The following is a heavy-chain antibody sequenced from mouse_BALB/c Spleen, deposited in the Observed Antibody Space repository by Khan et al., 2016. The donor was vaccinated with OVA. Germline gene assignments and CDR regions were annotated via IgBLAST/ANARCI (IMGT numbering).Heavy chain of an antibody. V-gene: IGHV5-6*01. CDR1: GFTFSSYS. Sequence: EVQLVETGGDLVKPGGSLKLSCAASGFTFSSYSMSWVRPTPDKRLEWVASISSGGDYTYYPDSVKERFTISRDNAKNTLYLQMSHLKSEDTAMYYCADHLTGSCAYWGQGTLVTVSA. CDR3: ADHLTGSCAY. D-gene: IGHD4-1*01. J-gene: IGHJ3*01. CDR2: ISSGGDYT.